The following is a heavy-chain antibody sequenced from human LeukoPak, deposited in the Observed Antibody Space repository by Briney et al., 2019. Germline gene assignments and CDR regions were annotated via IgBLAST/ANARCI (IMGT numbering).Heavy chain of an antibody. Sequence: GSLRLSCAASGFTVSSNYMSWVRQTPGKGLEWIGEINHSGYTNDNPSLKSRVTLSIDTSRKQFSLNLRSVTVADAGTYYCTRMTTGHDYWGQGTLVTVSS. V-gene: IGHV4-34*01. CDR2: INHSGYT. D-gene: IGHD4-17*01. CDR1: GFTVSSNY. J-gene: IGHJ4*02. CDR3: TRMTTGHDY.